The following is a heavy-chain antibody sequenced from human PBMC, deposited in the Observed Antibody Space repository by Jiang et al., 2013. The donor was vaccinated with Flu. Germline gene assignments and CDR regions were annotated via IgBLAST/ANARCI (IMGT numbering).Heavy chain of an antibody. V-gene: IGHV1-18*04. CDR3: ARVKEGKEWELQDHDY. CDR1: GYTFTSYG. Sequence: GAEVKKPGASVKVSCKASGYTFTSYGISWVRQAPGQGLEWMGWISAYNGNTNYAQKLQGRVTMTTDTSTSTAYMELRSLRSDDTAVYYCARVKEGKEWELQDHDYWGQGTLVTVSS. CDR2: ISAYNGNT. J-gene: IGHJ4*02. D-gene: IGHD1-26*01.